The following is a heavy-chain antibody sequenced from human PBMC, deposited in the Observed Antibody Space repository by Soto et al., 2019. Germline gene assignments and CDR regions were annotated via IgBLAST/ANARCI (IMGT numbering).Heavy chain of an antibody. D-gene: IGHD3-3*01. J-gene: IGHJ4*02. V-gene: IGHV2-5*02. Sequence: QITLNESGPTVVRPTETLTLTCRFSGFSLTTSGVGVGWVRQSPGKAPEGLALIYWDDDKRYRESLKSRLTIPTDTSKNQVVLTVANLDPTDTATYYCTHRVLRTVFGLVTTTAIYFDFWGQGTPVAVSS. CDR1: GFSLTTSGVG. CDR2: IYWDDDK. CDR3: THRVLRTVFGLVTTTAIYFDF.